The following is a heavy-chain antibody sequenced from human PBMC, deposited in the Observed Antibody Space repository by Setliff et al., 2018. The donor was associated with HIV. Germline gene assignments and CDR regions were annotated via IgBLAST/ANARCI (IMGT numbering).Heavy chain of an antibody. Sequence: LTCTVSGGSISSSSYYWGWIRQPPGKGLEWIGSIYYSGSTYYNPSLKSRVTISVDTSKNQLSLKLSSATAADTAVYYCARAHLYSSSKSNAFDYWGQGTLVTVSS. CDR3: ARAHLYSSSKSNAFDY. V-gene: IGHV4-39*01. CDR2: IYYSGST. D-gene: IGHD6-6*01. J-gene: IGHJ4*02. CDR1: GGSISSSSYY.